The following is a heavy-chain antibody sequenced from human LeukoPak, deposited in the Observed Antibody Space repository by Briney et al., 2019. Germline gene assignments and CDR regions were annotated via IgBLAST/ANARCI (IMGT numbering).Heavy chain of an antibody. CDR3: ATENNVARYYFDY. J-gene: IGHJ4*02. CDR1: GLTFSRYN. D-gene: IGHD2-21*01. Sequence: GGSLRLSCAAPGLTFSRYNMNWVRQAPGGGLEWIAHINTKGGLIYYANSVKGRFTISRDNTYNSLDLHMHSLRVEDTAVYYCATENNVARYYFDYWGQGTLVSVSS. V-gene: IGHV3-48*03. CDR2: INTKGGLI.